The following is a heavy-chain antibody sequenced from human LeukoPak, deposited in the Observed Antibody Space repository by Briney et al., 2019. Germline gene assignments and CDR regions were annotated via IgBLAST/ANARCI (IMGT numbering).Heavy chain of an antibody. CDR2: ISGSGGST. V-gene: IGHV3-23*01. J-gene: IGHJ4*02. CDR3: ATETNGRHYDY. Sequence: QPGGSLRLSCAASGFTFSSYEVNWVRQAPGKGLEWVSAISGSGGSTYYADSVKGRFTISRDNSKNTLYLQMNSLRAEDTAVYYCATETNGRHYDYWGQGTLLTVSS. CDR1: GFTFSSYE. D-gene: IGHD1-14*01.